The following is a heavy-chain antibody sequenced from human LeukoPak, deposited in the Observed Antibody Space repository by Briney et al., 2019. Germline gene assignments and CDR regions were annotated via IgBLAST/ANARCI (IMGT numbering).Heavy chain of an antibody. J-gene: IGHJ6*02. D-gene: IGHD6-19*01. CDR3: GRHVSNGWDYHYGLDV. Sequence: NPSDTLSLTCTVSGRSVASTGCYWGWIRQPPGKGLEWLGSAYYSGDTYSTPSFKSRLTISVDASRNQFALTLSSVTAADTAVYYCGRHVSNGWDYHYGLDVWGQGTTVTVPS. V-gene: IGHV4-39*01. CDR1: GRSVASTGCY. CDR2: AYYSGDT.